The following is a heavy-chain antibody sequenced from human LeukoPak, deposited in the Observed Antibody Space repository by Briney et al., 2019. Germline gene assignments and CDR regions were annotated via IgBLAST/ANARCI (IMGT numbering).Heavy chain of an antibody. D-gene: IGHD3-16*01. CDR1: GFTFSSYS. J-gene: IGHJ4*02. Sequence: GGSLRLSCAASGFTFSSYSMNWVRQAPGKGLEWVSAISGSGGSTYYADSVKGRFTISRDNSKNTLYLQMNSLRAEDTAVYYCAKVWSIMITFGGVTWGQGTLVTVSS. CDR3: AKVWSIMITFGGVT. V-gene: IGHV3-23*01. CDR2: ISGSGGST.